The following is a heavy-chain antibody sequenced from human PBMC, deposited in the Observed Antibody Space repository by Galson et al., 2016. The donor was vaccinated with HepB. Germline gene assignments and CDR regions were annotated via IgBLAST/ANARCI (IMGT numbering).Heavy chain of an antibody. J-gene: IGHJ6*02. CDR3: VEGTEVYSGNSNYYCGMDV. CDR2: LYSGGST. V-gene: IGHV4-39*07. CDR1: GDSISSECHF. Sequence: SETLSLTCTVSGDSISSECHFWAWVRQPPGKGLEWIGGLYSGGSTFFNPSLKSRVAISVDTSNNQFSLRLTSVTAADTAVYYCVEGTEVYSGNSNYYCGMDVWGQGTSVTVSS. D-gene: IGHD4-23*01.